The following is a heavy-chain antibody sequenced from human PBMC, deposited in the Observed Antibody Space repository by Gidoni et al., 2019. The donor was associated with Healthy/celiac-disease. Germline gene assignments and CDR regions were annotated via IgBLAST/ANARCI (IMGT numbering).Heavy chain of an antibody. Sequence: EVQLVESGGGLVQPGGSLRLSCAASGFHFSDHYMDWVRQAPGKGLEWVGRTRNKANSYTTEYAASVKGRFTISRDDSKNSLYLQMNSLKTEDTAVYYCARGYCSGGSCFPGYFDYWGQGTLVTVSS. CDR2: TRNKANSYTT. CDR1: GFHFSDHY. J-gene: IGHJ4*02. CDR3: ARGYCSGGSCFPGYFDY. V-gene: IGHV3-72*01. D-gene: IGHD2-15*01.